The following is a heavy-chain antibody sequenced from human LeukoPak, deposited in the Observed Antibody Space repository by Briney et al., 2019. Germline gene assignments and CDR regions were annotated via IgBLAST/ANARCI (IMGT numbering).Heavy chain of an antibody. J-gene: IGHJ3*02. CDR2: INPSGGST. CDR1: GYTFTSYY. D-gene: IGHD3-22*01. Sequence: ASVKVSCKASGYTFTSYYMHWVRQAPGQGLEWMGIINPSGGSTSYAQKFQGRVTMTRDMSTSTVYMELSSLRSEDTAVYYCARQIPYYYDSSGYYNDAFDIWGQGTMVTVSS. V-gene: IGHV1-46*01. CDR3: ARQIPYYYDSSGYYNDAFDI.